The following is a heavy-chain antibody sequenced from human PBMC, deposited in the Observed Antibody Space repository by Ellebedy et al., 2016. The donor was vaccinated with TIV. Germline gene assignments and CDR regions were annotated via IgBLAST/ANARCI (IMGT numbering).Heavy chain of an antibody. D-gene: IGHD3-10*01. V-gene: IGHV3-7*01. J-gene: IGHJ4*02. CDR2: IKQDGSEK. CDR1: GFTFSSYW. Sequence: GESLKISXAASGFTFSSYWMSWVRQAPGKGLEWVANIKQDGSEKYYVDSVKGRFTISRDNAKNSLYLQMNSLRAEDTAVYYCARDGTRAGGSGSYFWGQGTLVTVSS. CDR3: ARDGTRAGGSGSYF.